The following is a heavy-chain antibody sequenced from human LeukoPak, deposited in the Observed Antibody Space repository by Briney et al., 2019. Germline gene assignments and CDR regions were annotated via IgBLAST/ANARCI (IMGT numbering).Heavy chain of an antibody. V-gene: IGHV4-34*01. J-gene: IGHJ4*02. Sequence: SETLSLTCAVYGGSFSGYYWSWIRQPPGKGLEWIGSIYYSGSTYYNPSLKSRVTISVDTSKNQFSLKLSSVTAADTAVYYCAGPEGYWGQGTLVTVSS. CDR2: IYYSGST. CDR3: AGPEGY. CDR1: GGSFSGYY.